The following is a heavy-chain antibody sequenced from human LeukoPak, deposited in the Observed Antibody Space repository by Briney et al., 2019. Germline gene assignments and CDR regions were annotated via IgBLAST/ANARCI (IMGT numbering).Heavy chain of an antibody. J-gene: IGHJ6*03. CDR2: INHSGST. Sequence: SETLSLICAVYVGSFSGYYWSCIPQWLEGIGEINHSGSTNYNPSLKSRGTISGDTSKNQFSLKLSSVTAADPAVYFCARVGYSYVINDWSRTGLGAYPTKSYYHMDVWGKGTPVTVSS. D-gene: IGHD5-18*01. CDR3: ARVGYSYVINDWSRTGLGAYPTKSYYHMDV. V-gene: IGHV4-34*01. CDR1: VGSFSGYY.